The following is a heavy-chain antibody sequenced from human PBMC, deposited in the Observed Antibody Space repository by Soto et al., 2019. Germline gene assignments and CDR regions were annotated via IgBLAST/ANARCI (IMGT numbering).Heavy chain of an antibody. Sequence: GESLKISCKGSGYNFAGYWIAWVRQMPGKGLELMGIIYPSDSDTRYRPSFQGQVTISADKSISSAYLQWSSLRASDTAMYYCASGGVSTRTFDYWGQGTQVPVSS. CDR2: IYPSDSDT. D-gene: IGHD3-3*01. CDR3: ASGGVSTRTFDY. V-gene: IGHV5-51*01. J-gene: IGHJ4*02. CDR1: GYNFAGYW.